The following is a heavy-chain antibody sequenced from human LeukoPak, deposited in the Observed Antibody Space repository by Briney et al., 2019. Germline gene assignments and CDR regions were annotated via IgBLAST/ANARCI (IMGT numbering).Heavy chain of an antibody. CDR1: GFTFTNAW. D-gene: IGHD3-22*01. CDR2: IRSKTDGGKP. V-gene: IGHV3-15*01. CDR3: ATGSNSYDSSDFDH. J-gene: IGHJ4*02. Sequence: PGGSLTLSCAASGFTFTNAWMNWVRQAPGKGLEWVGRIRSKTDGGKPEYAAPVKGRFTISRDDSRNTLYLQMNSLKTEDTAVYYCATGSNSYDSSDFDHWGQGTLVTVSS.